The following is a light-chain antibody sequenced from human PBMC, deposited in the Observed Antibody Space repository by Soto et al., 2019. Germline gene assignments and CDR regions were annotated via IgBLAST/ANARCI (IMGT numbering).Light chain of an antibody. V-gene: IGKV1-39*01. CDR2: AAN. CDR3: QQSSNSPPT. J-gene: IGKJ2*01. CDR1: QSINNY. Sequence: DIQMTQFPSSLSASVRDRVTITCRASQSINNYLNWYQQIPGKAPKLLIYAANNLQSGVPSRFSGRGSGTVFTLTITGLQHEDFATYHCQQSSNSPPTFGQGTKLEI.